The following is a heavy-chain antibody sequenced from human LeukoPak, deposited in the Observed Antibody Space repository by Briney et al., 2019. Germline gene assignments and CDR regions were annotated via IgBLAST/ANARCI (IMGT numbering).Heavy chain of an antibody. CDR2: INPSGSS. J-gene: IGHJ5*02. Sequence: SETLSLTCTVSGGSISGHYWTWIRQPAGKGLEWIGRINPSGSSNYNPSLKSRVTMSVDTSKNQFSLMLRSVTAADTAVYYCARGKAVAGSCNWFDAWGQGTLVTVSS. V-gene: IGHV4-4*07. CDR1: GGSISGHY. CDR3: ARGKAVAGSCNWFDA. D-gene: IGHD6-19*01.